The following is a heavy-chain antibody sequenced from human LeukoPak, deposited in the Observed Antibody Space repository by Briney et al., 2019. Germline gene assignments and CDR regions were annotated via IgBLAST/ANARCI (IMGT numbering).Heavy chain of an antibody. Sequence: SQTLSLTCAISGDSVSSNSADWNWIRQSPSRGLEWLGRTYYRSKWYNDYAVSVKSRITINPDTSKNQFSLQLNSVTPEDTAVYYCARDEPGTIAAAGIFDYWGQGTLVTVSS. CDR1: GDSVSSNSAD. CDR3: ARDEPGTIAAAGIFDY. J-gene: IGHJ4*02. CDR2: TYYRSKWYN. V-gene: IGHV6-1*01. D-gene: IGHD6-13*01.